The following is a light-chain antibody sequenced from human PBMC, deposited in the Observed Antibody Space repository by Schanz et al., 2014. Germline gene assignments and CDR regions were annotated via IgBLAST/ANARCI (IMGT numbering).Light chain of an antibody. Sequence: EIVMTQSPATLSVSPGERATLSCRASQSVRSNLAWYQQKPGQAPRLLIFGASSRATGIPDRFRGSGSGTDFTLTISSLQPEDVATYYCQKYNSAPFTFGPGTKVDIK. CDR1: QSVRSN. CDR2: GAS. CDR3: QKYNSAPFT. V-gene: IGKV3D-15*01. J-gene: IGKJ3*01.